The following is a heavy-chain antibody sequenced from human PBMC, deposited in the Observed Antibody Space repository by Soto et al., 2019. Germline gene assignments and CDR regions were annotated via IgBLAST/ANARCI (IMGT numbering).Heavy chain of an antibody. CDR2: ITGSAGTT. J-gene: IGHJ3*02. CDR1: GFTFSSYS. CDR3: AKCMQAYWNYDAHHI. D-gene: IGHD2-8*01. Sequence: GGSLRLSCAASGFTFSSYSMTWVRQAPGKGLEWVAHITGSAGTTYYADSVKGRFTISRDTSRNTVYLQMNSLRAEDTALYYCAKCMQAYWNYDAHHIWGQGAMVTVSS. V-gene: IGHV3-23*01.